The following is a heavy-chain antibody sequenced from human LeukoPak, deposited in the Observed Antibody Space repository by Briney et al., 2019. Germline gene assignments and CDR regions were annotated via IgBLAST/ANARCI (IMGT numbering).Heavy chain of an antibody. Sequence: GGSLRLSCAASEFIFSNYWMSWVRQGPGEGPEWVANINQGGSEKYYVDSVKGRFTISRGNAKNSLDLQMNSLRVEDTAIYYCARLVVPPGNRGWYYEHWGQGTLVTVSS. J-gene: IGHJ4*02. V-gene: IGHV3-7*03. CDR1: EFIFSNYW. CDR3: ARLVVPPGNRGWYYEH. CDR2: INQGGSEK. D-gene: IGHD2-2*01.